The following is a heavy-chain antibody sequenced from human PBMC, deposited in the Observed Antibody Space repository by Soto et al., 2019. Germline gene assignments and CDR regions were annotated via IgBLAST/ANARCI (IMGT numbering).Heavy chain of an antibody. J-gene: IGHJ6*02. CDR2: LNPSGGST. D-gene: IGHD1-26*01. Sequence: ASLMVSCKASGYALTCYYKHWVRPAPGQGLECMGILNPSGGSTSYAQKLQGRVTMTRDRSTSTVYMELGSLRSEDTAVYYCAREISGSYLSYYYYGMDVWG. CDR3: AREISGSYLSYYYYGMDV. CDR1: GYALTCYY. V-gene: IGHV1-46*01.